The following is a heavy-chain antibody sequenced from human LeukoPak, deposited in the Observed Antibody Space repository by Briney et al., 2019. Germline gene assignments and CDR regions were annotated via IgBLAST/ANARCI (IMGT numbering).Heavy chain of an antibody. CDR1: GFTFSSYA. Sequence: PGGSLRLSCAASGFTFSSYAMSWVRQAPGKGREWVSAISGSGGSTYYADSVKGRFTISRDNSKNTLYLQMNSLRAEDAAVYYCAKDRIVGALSFDYWGQGTLVTVSS. D-gene: IGHD1-26*01. CDR3: AKDRIVGALSFDY. CDR2: ISGSGGST. J-gene: IGHJ4*02. V-gene: IGHV3-23*01.